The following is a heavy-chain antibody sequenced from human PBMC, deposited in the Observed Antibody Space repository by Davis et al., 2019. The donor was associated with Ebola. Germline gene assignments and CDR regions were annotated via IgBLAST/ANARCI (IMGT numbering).Heavy chain of an antibody. J-gene: IGHJ4*02. CDR1: GASIRSYY. V-gene: IGHV4-59*08. Sequence: SETLSLTCSISGASIRSYYWAWIRLSPGKGMQYIGYAHNSGVTNYNPSLKSRATISIDTSENQVSLKLSYVSAADTAVYYCARVLQRGFGPHDYWGQGTLVTVSS. CDR2: AHNSGVT. D-gene: IGHD3-3*01. CDR3: ARVLQRGFGPHDY.